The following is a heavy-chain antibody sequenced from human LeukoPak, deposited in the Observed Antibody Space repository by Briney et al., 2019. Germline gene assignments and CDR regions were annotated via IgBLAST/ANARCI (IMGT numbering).Heavy chain of an antibody. J-gene: IGHJ5*02. CDR1: GFTFSSYW. CDR2: INSDGSST. V-gene: IGHV3-74*01. D-gene: IGHD3-10*01. CDR3: AGSPVKVLQWVGEPPAEFDP. Sequence: PGGSLRLSCAASGFTFSSYWMHWVRQAPGKGLGWVSRINSDGSSTSYADSVKGRFTISRDNAKNTLYLQMNSLRAEDTAVFYCAGSPVKVLQWVGEPPAEFDPWGQGTLVTVSS.